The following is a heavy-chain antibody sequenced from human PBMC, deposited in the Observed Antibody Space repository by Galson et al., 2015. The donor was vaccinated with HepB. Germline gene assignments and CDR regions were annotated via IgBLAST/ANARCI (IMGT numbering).Heavy chain of an antibody. D-gene: IGHD2-15*01. CDR1: GFTFRSYG. Sequence: SLRLSRAAYGFTFRSYGMHWVRQAPGKGLDWVAIIWYDGSNKYYADSVKGRFTISRDNSKSVLYLQMNSLRAEDTAVYYCASLYCNGGTCSLDHWGQGTLVTVSS. CDR2: IWYDGSNK. CDR3: ASLYCNGGTCSLDH. J-gene: IGHJ4*02. V-gene: IGHV3-33*01.